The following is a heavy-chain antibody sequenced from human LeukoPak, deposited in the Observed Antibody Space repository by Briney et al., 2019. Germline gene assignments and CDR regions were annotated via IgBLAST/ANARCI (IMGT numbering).Heavy chain of an antibody. J-gene: IGHJ4*02. V-gene: IGHV5-51*01. D-gene: IGHD1-7*01. CDR2: IYPGDSDT. CDR1: GYSFTTYW. CDR3: ARQRGITGTHEDY. Sequence: GESLKISCKGSGYSFTTYWIGWVRQMPGKGLELMGIIYPGDSDTRYSPSFQGQVTISADKSISTAYLQWSSLQASDTAMYYCARQRGITGTHEDYWGQGTLVTVSS.